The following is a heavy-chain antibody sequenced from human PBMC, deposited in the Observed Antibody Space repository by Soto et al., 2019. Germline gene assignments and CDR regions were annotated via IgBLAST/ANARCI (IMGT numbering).Heavy chain of an antibody. V-gene: IGHV2-5*01. CDR1: GFSLTTSGVG. Sequence: SGPTLVNPTQTLTLTCSFSGFSLTTSGVGVGWIRQPPGKALEWLAHIYWSGDEHYRPSLKSRLSITKDASKNQVVLTMTNMDPVDTATYYCARGIATRPVFAFDVWGQGTMVTVSS. J-gene: IGHJ3*01. CDR2: IYWSGDE. D-gene: IGHD6-6*01. CDR3: ARGIATRPVFAFDV.